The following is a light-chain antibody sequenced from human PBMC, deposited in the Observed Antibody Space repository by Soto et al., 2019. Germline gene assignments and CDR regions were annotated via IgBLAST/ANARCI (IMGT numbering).Light chain of an antibody. Sequence: EIVLTQSPGTLSLSPGERATLSCRASQSVSSYLAWYQQKPGQAPRLLIYDASNRATGIPARFSGSGSGTDFTLTISSLEPEDFAVYYCQQRSKLTFGGGTKVDIK. V-gene: IGKV3-11*01. CDR1: QSVSSY. CDR2: DAS. J-gene: IGKJ4*01. CDR3: QQRSKLT.